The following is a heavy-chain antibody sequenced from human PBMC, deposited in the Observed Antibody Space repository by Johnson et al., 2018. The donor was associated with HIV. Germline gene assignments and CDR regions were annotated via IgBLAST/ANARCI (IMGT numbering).Heavy chain of an antibody. CDR1: GFMFDDYG. V-gene: IGHV3-20*04. Sequence: VQLVESGGGVVRPGGSLRLSCAASGFMFDDYGMSWVRQAPGKGLEWVSGINWSSSSTIYYADSVKGRFTISRDNAKNSLYLQMNSLRAEDTAVYYCARVRWEVHSVDAFDIWGQGTMVTVSS. CDR3: ARVRWEVHSVDAFDI. CDR2: INWSSSSTI. J-gene: IGHJ3*02. D-gene: IGHD1-26*01.